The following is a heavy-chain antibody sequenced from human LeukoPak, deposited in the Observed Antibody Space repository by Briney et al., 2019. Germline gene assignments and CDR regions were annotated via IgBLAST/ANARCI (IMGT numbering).Heavy chain of an antibody. CDR2: FDPEDGET. CDR1: GYTLTELS. Sequence: ASVKVSCKVSGYTLTELSMHWVRQAPGKGLEWMGGFDPEDGETIYAQKFQGRVTMTEDTSTDTAYMELSSLRSEDTAVYYCATDPGTGYYFDYWGQGTLVTVSS. V-gene: IGHV1-24*01. J-gene: IGHJ4*02. CDR3: ATDPGTGYYFDY. D-gene: IGHD3-10*01.